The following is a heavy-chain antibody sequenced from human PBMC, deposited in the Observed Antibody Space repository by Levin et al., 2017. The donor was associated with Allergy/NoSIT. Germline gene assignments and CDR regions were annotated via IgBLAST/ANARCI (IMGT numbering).Heavy chain of an antibody. CDR1: GFTFSSYA. Sequence: GGSLRLSSAASGFTFSSYAMHWVRQAPGKGLEWVAVISYDGSNKYYADSVKGRFTISRDNSKNTLYLQMNSLRAEDTAVYYCARGSRVGIAVAGALTPTDYWGQGTLVTVSS. D-gene: IGHD6-19*01. J-gene: IGHJ4*02. V-gene: IGHV3-30*04. CDR2: ISYDGSNK. CDR3: ARGSRVGIAVAGALTPTDY.